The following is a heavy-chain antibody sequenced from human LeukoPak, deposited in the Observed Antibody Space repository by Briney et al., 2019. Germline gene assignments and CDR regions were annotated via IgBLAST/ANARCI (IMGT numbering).Heavy chain of an antibody. V-gene: IGHV3-30*18. CDR3: AKLIDYGGNSVSY. J-gene: IGHJ4*02. Sequence: GGSLRLSCAASGFTFSSYGMHWVRQAPGKGLEWVAVISYDGSDKYYADSVKGRFTISRGNSKNTLYLQMNSLRAEDTAVYYCAKLIDYGGNSVSYWGQGTLVTVSS. CDR2: ISYDGSDK. D-gene: IGHD4-23*01. CDR1: GFTFSSYG.